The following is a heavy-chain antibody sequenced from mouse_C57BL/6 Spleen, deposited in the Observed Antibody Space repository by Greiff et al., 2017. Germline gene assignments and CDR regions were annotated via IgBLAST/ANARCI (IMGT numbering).Heavy chain of an antibody. CDR1: GYTFTSYW. D-gene: IGHD2-4*01. V-gene: IGHV1-7*01. J-gene: IGHJ2*01. CDR2: INPSSGYT. Sequence: QVQLKESGAELAKPGASVKLSCKASGYTFTSYWMHWVKQRPGQGLEWIGYINPSSGYTKYNQKFKDKATLTANKSSSTAYMQLSSLTYEDSAVYYCARDDYDVAFDYWGQGTTLTVSS. CDR3: ARDDYDVAFDY.